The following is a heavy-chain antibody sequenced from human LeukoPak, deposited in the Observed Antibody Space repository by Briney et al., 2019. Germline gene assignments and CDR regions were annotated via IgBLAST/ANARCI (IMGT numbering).Heavy chain of an antibody. CDR3: VRGLDANRPGSRVLAS. D-gene: IGHD3/OR15-3a*01. CDR1: GFTVDSNY. J-gene: IGHJ5*02. V-gene: IGHV3-53*01. Sequence: GGSLRLSCAASGFTVDSNYLSWVRQAPGKGLEWVSTIYTGGNTYYAASVKGRFTISRDTSKKTVFLQMNSLRVEDTAIYYCVRGLDANRPGSRVLASWGRGTLVTVSS. CDR2: IYTGGNT.